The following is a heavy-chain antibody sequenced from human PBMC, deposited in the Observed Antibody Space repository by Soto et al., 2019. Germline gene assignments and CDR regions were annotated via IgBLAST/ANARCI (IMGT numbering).Heavy chain of an antibody. D-gene: IGHD5-18*01. CDR2: ISGSGGST. CDR3: AKEGGGRGYSDYAFDI. V-gene: IGHV3-23*01. CDR1: GFTFSSYA. J-gene: IGHJ3*02. Sequence: EVQLLESGGGLVQPGGSLRLSCAASGFTFSSYAMTWVRQAPGKGLEWVSTISGSGGSTYYAASVKGRFTISRDNSKNTLYLQMNSLRAEDTAVYYCAKEGGGRGYSDYAFDIWGQGTMVTVSS.